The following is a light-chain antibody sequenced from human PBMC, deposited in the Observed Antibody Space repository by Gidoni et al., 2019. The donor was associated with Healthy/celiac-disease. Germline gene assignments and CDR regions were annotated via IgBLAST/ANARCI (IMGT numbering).Light chain of an antibody. J-gene: IGKJ2*01. CDR1: QSLLHSNGYDY. V-gene: IGKV2-28*01. Sequence: DIVMTQSPLSLPVTPGEPASISCRSSQSLLHSNGYDYLDWYLQKPGQSPRLLIYLGSNRASGVPDRFSGSGSGTDFTLKISRVEAEDVGVYYCMQALQTPPYTFGQXTKLEIK. CDR2: LGS. CDR3: MQALQTPPYT.